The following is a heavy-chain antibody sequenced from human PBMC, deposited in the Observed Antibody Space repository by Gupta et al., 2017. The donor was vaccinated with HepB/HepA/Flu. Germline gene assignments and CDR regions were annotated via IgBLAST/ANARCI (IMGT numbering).Heavy chain of an antibody. CDR1: GFTFSRYA. J-gene: IGHJ3*02. Sequence: EVQLFESGGGLVQPGGSLRLSCAASGFTFSRYAMSWVRQAPGKGLEWVSAIRGSGGSTYYADSVKGRFTISRDNSKNTLYLQMNSLRAEDTAVYYCAKAGEYSSSWSARGAFDIWGQGTMVTVAS. V-gene: IGHV3-23*01. CDR2: IRGSGGST. CDR3: AKAGEYSSSWSARGAFDI. D-gene: IGHD6-13*01.